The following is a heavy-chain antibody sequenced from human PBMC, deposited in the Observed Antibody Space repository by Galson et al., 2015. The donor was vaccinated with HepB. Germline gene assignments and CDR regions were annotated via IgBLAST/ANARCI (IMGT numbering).Heavy chain of an antibody. CDR3: AHIVITYGGVIADDAFDI. CDR1: GFSLNTRGVG. D-gene: IGHD3-16*02. J-gene: IGHJ3*02. CDR2: IYWDDDK. V-gene: IGHV2-5*02. Sequence: PALVKPTQTLTLTCSFSGFSLNTRGVGVGWIRQPPGEALEWLALIYWDDDKRYSPSLKSRLTITKDTSKNQVVLTMTNTDPVDTATYYCAHIVITYGGVIADDAFDIWGQGTVVTVSS.